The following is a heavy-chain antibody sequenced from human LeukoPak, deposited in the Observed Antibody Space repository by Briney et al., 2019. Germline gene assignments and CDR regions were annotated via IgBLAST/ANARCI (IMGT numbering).Heavy chain of an antibody. Sequence: SETLSLTCAVYGGSFSGYYWSWIRQPPGKGLEWIGEINPSGSTNYNPSLKSRVTISVDTSKNQFSLKLSSARVADRAVYYYAGLLKAAAGRLNWFDPWGQGTLVTVSS. D-gene: IGHD6-13*01. V-gene: IGHV4-34*01. J-gene: IGHJ5*02. CDR3: AGLLKAAAGRLNWFDP. CDR2: INPSGST. CDR1: GGSFSGYY.